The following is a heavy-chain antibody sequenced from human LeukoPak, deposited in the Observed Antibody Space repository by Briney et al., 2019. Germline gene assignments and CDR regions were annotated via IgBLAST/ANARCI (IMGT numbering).Heavy chain of an antibody. J-gene: IGHJ4*02. D-gene: IGHD3-22*01. Sequence: PSENLSLNCTVSGGSISSGGYYWSWIRQHPGKGLEWIGYIYYSGSTYYNPSLKSRVTKSVDTSKNQFSLKLSSVTAADTAVYYCARACYYDSSGYYYWGQGTLVTVSS. CDR1: GGSISSGGYY. CDR2: IYYSGST. CDR3: ARACYYDSSGYYY. V-gene: IGHV4-31*03.